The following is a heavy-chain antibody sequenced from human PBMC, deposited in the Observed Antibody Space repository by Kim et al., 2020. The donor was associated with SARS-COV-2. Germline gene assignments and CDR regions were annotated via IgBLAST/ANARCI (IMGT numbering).Heavy chain of an antibody. Sequence: PKSRVTISVHTSKNQFSLKLSSVTAADTAVYYCARLPYYYGSGSYYYFDYWGQGTLVTVSS. CDR3: ARLPYYYGSGSYYYFDY. D-gene: IGHD3-10*01. V-gene: IGHV4-39*01. J-gene: IGHJ4*02.